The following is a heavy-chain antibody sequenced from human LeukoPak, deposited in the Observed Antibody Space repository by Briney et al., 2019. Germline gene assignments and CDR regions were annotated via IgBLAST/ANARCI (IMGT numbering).Heavy chain of an antibody. Sequence: SETLSLTCTVSGGSISSYYWSWIRQPAGKGLEWIGRIYTSGSTNYNPSLKSRVTMSVDTSKNQFSLKLSSVTAADTAVYYCARDQIDTMARGSFDIWGQGTMVTVSS. J-gene: IGHJ3*02. D-gene: IGHD3-10*01. CDR1: GGSISSYY. CDR3: ARDQIDTMARGSFDI. V-gene: IGHV4-4*07. CDR2: IYTSGST.